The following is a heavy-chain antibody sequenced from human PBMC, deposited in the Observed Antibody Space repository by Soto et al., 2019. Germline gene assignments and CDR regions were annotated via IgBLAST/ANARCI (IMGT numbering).Heavy chain of an antibody. V-gene: IGHV1-18*01. CDR3: ARDSDYGGNVDY. CDR1: GYTFTSYG. Sequence: ASVKVSCKASGYTFTSYGISWVRQAPGQGLEWMGWISAYNGNTNYAQKLQGRVTMTTDTSTGTAYMELRSLRSDDTAVDYCARDSDYGGNVDYWGQGTLVTVSS. D-gene: IGHD4-17*01. J-gene: IGHJ4*02. CDR2: ISAYNGNT.